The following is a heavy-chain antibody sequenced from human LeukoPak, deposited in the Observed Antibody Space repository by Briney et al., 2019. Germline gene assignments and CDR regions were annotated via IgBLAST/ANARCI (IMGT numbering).Heavy chain of an antibody. Sequence: SETLSLTCTVSGGSISRGSYSWGWIRQPPGKGLEWIGSIYYSGSTYYNPSLKSRVTISIDTSKIHFSLNLNSAIAADTAVYYCVRHEQLLWASFDPWGQGTLVTVSS. CDR1: GGSISRGSYS. CDR3: VRHEQLLWASFDP. CDR2: IYYSGST. J-gene: IGHJ5*02. D-gene: IGHD3-10*01. V-gene: IGHV4-39*01.